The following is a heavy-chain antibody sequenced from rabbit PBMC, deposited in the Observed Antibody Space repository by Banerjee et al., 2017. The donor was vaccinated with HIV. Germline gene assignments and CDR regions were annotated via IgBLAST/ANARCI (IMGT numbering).Heavy chain of an antibody. Sequence: QQQLEESGGGLVKPGGTLTLTCTASGFSFSSYYYMCWVRQAPGKGLEWIACISTGSGSTYYASWAKGRFTISKTSSTTVTLQMSSLTAADTATYFCARRNNCFNLWGPGTLVTVS. V-gene: IGHV1S45*01. CDR2: ISTGSGST. J-gene: IGHJ4*01. CDR3: ARRNNCFNL. CDR1: GFSFSSYYY.